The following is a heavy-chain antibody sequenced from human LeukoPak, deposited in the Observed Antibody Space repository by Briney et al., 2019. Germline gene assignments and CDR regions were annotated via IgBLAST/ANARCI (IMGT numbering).Heavy chain of an antibody. CDR1: GGSISSARYY. CDR2: THDSVNS. J-gene: IGHJ4*02. Sequence: SQTLSLTCTVSGGSISSARYYWSSVRHPAGRGLEWIGYTHDSVNSNYHPSLRSRVTISIDTSKNQFSLKLTSLTAADTAVYYCARDRSAAPADYWGQGTLVTVSS. V-gene: IGHV4-61*10. D-gene: IGHD6-13*01. CDR3: ARDRSAAPADY.